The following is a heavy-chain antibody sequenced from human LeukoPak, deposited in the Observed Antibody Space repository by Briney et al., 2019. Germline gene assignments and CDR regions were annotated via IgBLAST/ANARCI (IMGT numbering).Heavy chain of an antibody. CDR2: ISSSGSTI. CDR3: ARTYYYDSSGYHWGDFDY. D-gene: IGHD3-22*01. CDR1: GFTFSSYE. J-gene: IGHJ4*02. Sequence: GGSLGLSCAASGFTFSSYEMNWVRQAPGKGLEWVSYISSSGSTIYYADSVKGRFTISRDNAKNSLYLQMNSLRAEDTAVYYCARTYYYDSSGYHWGDFDYWGQGTLVTVSS. V-gene: IGHV3-48*03.